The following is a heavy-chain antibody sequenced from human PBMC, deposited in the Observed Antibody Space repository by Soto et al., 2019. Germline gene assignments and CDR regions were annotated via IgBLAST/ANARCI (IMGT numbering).Heavy chain of an antibody. J-gene: IGHJ5*01. CDR1: GFTFSGSA. CDR2: IRSKSNSYAT. CDR3: TRGYGDYVRDS. Sequence: EVQLVESGGGLVQPGGSLKLSCAVSGFTFSGSAMHWVRQASGKGLEWVGRIRSKSNSYATAYAASVKGRFTISRDDSKNTAYLQMNSPKTEDTAVYYCTRGYGDYVRDSWGQGTLVTVSS. D-gene: IGHD4-17*01. V-gene: IGHV3-73*01.